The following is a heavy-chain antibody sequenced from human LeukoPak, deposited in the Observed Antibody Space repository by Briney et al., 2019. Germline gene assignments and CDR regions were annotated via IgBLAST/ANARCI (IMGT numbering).Heavy chain of an antibody. V-gene: IGHV3-48*01. CDR3: AKNLYCGGGSCYPSALGMDV. Sequence: GGSLRLSCAASGFTFSSYSMNWVRQAPGKGLEWVSYISSSSSTIYCADSVKGRFTISRDNSKNTLFLQMNSLRAEDTAVYYCAKNLYCGGGSCYPSALGMDVWGQGTTVTVSS. CDR2: ISSSSSTI. J-gene: IGHJ6*02. CDR1: GFTFSSYS. D-gene: IGHD2-15*01.